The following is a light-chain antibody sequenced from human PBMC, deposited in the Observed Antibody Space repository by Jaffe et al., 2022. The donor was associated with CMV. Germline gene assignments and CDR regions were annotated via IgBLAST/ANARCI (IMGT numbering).Light chain of an antibody. J-gene: IGKJ1*01. CDR2: KVS. CDR3: MQEVPWPTT. Sequence: DVMMTQSPLSLPVTLGQPASISCRSSQSLIHSDGNTYLNWFQQRPGQSPRRLIYKVSNRDSGVPDRFSGSGSGTDFTLKISRVEAEDVGVYYCMQEVPWPTTVGQGTKVEIK. V-gene: IGKV2-30*02. CDR1: QSLIHSDGNTY.